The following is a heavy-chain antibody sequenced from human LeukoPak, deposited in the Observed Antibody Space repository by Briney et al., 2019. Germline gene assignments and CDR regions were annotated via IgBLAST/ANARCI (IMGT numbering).Heavy chain of an antibody. V-gene: IGHV3-48*04. CDR3: AREGEYGSYGMDV. CDR2: ISSSSSTI. D-gene: IGHD2/OR15-2a*01. Sequence: GGSLRLSCAASGFTFSSYSMNWVRQAPGKGLEWVSYISSSSSTIYYADSVKGRFTISRDNAKNSLYLQMNSLRAEDTAVYYCAREGEYGSYGMDVWGQGTTVTVSS. J-gene: IGHJ6*02. CDR1: GFTFSSYS.